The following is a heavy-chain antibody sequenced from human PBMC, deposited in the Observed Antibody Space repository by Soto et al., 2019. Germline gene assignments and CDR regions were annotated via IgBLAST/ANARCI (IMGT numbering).Heavy chain of an antibody. CDR3: ARGQRPGPFDY. J-gene: IGHJ4*02. CDR2: VYYTGST. CDR1: GGSINSGGYY. V-gene: IGHV4-30-4*08. Sequence: SETLSLTCTVSGGSINSGGYYWSWIRQHPGTGLEWIGNVYYTGSTYYNPSLKSRVTISVDTSKNQFSLKLSSVTAADTAVYYCARGQRPGPFDYWGQGTLVTVSS.